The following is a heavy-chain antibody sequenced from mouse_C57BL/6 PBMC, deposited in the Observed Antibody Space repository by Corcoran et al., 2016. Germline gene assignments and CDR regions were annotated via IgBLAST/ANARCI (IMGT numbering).Heavy chain of an antibody. Sequence: QIQLVQSGPELKKPGETVKISCKASGYTFTTYGMSWVKQAPGKGLKWMGWINTYSGVPTYADDFKGRFAFSLETSASTAYLQINNLKNEDTATYFCARGYYGSNPFDYWGQGTTLTVSS. V-gene: IGHV9-3*01. CDR3: ARGYYGSNPFDY. J-gene: IGHJ2*01. CDR2: INTYSGVP. D-gene: IGHD1-1*01. CDR1: GYTFTTYG.